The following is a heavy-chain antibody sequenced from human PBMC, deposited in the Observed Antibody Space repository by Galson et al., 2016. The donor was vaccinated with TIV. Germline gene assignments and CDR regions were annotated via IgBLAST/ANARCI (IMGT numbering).Heavy chain of an antibody. CDR1: GGSFMNYA. D-gene: IGHD1-14*01. CDR3: AGPPTFGNVYHYYMDV. J-gene: IGHJ6*03. V-gene: IGHV1-69*06. CDR2: IIPIFGTG. Sequence: SGGSFMNYAVSWVRQAPGQGLEWMGRIIPIFGTGNYAQKFQGRVTITADIFASTAYMELSSLTSDDTAVYYCAGPPTFGNVYHYYMDVWGKGTAVTVSS.